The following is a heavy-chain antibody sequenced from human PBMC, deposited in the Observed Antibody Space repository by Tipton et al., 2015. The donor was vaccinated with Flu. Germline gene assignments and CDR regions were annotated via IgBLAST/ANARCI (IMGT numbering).Heavy chain of an antibody. Sequence: TLSLTCTVSGGSISRYYWTWIRQPAGKGLEWIGQIYTSGSTNYNLSLKSRVTMSLDTSKNQFSLKVSSVTAADTAVYYCAKSITNYYYYGMDVWGQGTTVTVSS. CDR3: AKSITNYYYYGMDV. D-gene: IGHD2-8*01. V-gene: IGHV4-4*07. CDR2: IYTSGST. CDR1: GGSISRYY. J-gene: IGHJ6*02.